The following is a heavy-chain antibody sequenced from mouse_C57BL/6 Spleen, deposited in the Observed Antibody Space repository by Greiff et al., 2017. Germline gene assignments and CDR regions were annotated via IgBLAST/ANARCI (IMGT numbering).Heavy chain of an antibody. Sequence: EVKLVESGGGLVKPGGSLKLSCAASGFTFSDYGMHWVRQAPGKGLEWVAYISSGSSTIYYADTVKGRFTISRDNATTTLFLQMTSLRSEDAAMYYCGRRDYCGSSWVGYVGVWGTGTTVTVSS. CDR1: GFTFSDYG. V-gene: IGHV5-17*01. J-gene: IGHJ1*03. D-gene: IGHD1-1*01. CDR2: ISSGSSTI. CDR3: GRRDYCGSSWVGYVGV.